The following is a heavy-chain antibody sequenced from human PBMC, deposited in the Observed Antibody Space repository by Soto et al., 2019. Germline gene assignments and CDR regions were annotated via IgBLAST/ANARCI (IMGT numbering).Heavy chain of an antibody. J-gene: IGHJ5*02. CDR1: GGSFSGYY. Sequence: SETLSLTCAVYGGSFSGYYWSWIRQPPGKGLEWIGEINHSGSTNYNPSLKSRVTISVDTSKNQFSLKLSSVTAADTAVYYCARDTLRFSHNWFNPWGQGTLVTVSS. CDR2: INHSGST. CDR3: ARDTLRFSHNWFNP. D-gene: IGHD3-3*01. V-gene: IGHV4-34*01.